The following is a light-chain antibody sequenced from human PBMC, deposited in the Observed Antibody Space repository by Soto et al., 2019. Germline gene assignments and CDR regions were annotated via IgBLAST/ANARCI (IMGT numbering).Light chain of an antibody. CDR1: QSIGTW. V-gene: IGKV1-5*03. CDR3: QHYNSYSEA. Sequence: DIQMTQSPSTLPASVGDRVTITCRASQSIGTWLAWYQQKPGKAPKLLIYKASTLKSGVPSRFSGSGSGTEFTLTISSLQPDDFATYYCQHYNSYSEAFGQGTKVDIK. CDR2: KAS. J-gene: IGKJ1*01.